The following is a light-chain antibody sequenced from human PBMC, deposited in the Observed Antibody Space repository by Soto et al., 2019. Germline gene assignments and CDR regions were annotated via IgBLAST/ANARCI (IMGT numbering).Light chain of an antibody. Sequence: QSALTQPRSVSGSPGQSVTISCTGTSSDVGGYNYVSWYQQHPGNAPKFMIYDVSKRPSGVPDRFAGSKSGNTASLTISGLQVDDEADYYCCSYAGSYSYVFGTGTKVTVL. CDR1: SSDVGGYNY. V-gene: IGLV2-11*01. J-gene: IGLJ1*01. CDR3: CSYAGSYSYV. CDR2: DVS.